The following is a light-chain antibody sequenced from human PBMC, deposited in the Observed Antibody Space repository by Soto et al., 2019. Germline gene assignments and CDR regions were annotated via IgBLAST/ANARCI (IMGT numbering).Light chain of an antibody. Sequence: EIVLTQSPGTLSLSPGERATLSSRASQSVSSSYLAWYQQKPGQAPRLLIYGASSRATGSPDRFSGSGSGTDFTLTISRLEPEDFAVYYCQQYGSSLWTFGQGTKVEIK. V-gene: IGKV3-20*01. J-gene: IGKJ1*01. CDR3: QQYGSSLWT. CDR1: QSVSSSY. CDR2: GAS.